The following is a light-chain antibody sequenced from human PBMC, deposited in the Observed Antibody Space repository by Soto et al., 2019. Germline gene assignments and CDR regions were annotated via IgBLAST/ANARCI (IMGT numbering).Light chain of an antibody. V-gene: IGLV2-14*01. J-gene: IGLJ1*01. Sequence: QSALTQPASMSGSPGQSSTISCTGTSSDVGGYNYVSWYQQHPGKAPKLMIYDVSNRPSGVSNRFSGSKSGNTASLTISGLQAEDEADYYCSSYTSSSTLVFGTGTKVTVL. CDR3: SSYTSSSTLV. CDR2: DVS. CDR1: SSDVGGYNY.